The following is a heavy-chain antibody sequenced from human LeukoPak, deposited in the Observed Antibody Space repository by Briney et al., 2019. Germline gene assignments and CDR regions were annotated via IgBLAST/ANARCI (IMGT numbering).Heavy chain of an antibody. CDR3: AIKTTVTTLGAYYYYGMDV. J-gene: IGHJ6*02. CDR2: IIPIFGTA. V-gene: IGHV1-69*13. D-gene: IGHD4-17*01. Sequence: SVKVSCKASGGTFSSYAISWARQAPGQGLEWMGGIIPIFGTANYAQKFQGRVTITADESTSTAYMELSSLRSEDTAVYYCAIKTTVTTLGAYYYYGMDVWGQGTTVTVSS. CDR1: GGTFSSYA.